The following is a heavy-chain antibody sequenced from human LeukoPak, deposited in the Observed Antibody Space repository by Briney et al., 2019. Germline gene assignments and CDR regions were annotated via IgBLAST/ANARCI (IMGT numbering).Heavy chain of an antibody. V-gene: IGHV3-11*04. CDR2: ISSSGSTI. CDR3: AKDQSTSYYYYYYYMDV. J-gene: IGHJ6*03. Sequence: GGSLRLCCAASGFTFSDYYMSWIRQAPGKGLEWVSYISSSGSTIYYADSVKGRFTISRDNAKNSLYLQMNSLRAKDTAVYYCAKDQSTSYYYYYYYMDVWGKGTTVTVSS. D-gene: IGHD2-2*01. CDR1: GFTFSDYY.